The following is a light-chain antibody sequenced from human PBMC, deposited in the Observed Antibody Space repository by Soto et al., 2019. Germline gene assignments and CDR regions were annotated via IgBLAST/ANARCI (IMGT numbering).Light chain of an antibody. CDR3: QQRSNWPQLT. J-gene: IGKJ4*01. CDR1: HSVSNS. CDR2: DAS. V-gene: IGKV3-11*01. Sequence: EIVLTQSPATLSSSPGERATLSCRASHSVSNSLAWYQQKPGQAPRLLIYDASNRATGIPARFSGSGSGTDFTLTISSLEPEDFALYYCQQRSNWPQLTFGGGTKVEI.